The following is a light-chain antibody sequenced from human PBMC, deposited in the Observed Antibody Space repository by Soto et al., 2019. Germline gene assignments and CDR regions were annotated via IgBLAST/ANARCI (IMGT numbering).Light chain of an antibody. CDR1: QDISNY. J-gene: IGKJ3*01. CDR2: DAS. CDR3: QQYDNLQFA. Sequence: DIQMTQSPSSLSASVGDRVTITCQASQDISNYLNWYQQKPGKAPKLLIYDASNLETGAPSRFSGSGSGTDFTFTISSLQPEDIATYYCQQYDNLQFAFGPGTKVDIK. V-gene: IGKV1-33*01.